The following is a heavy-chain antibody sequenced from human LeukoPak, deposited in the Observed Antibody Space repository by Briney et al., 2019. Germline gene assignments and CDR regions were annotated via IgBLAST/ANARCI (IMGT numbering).Heavy chain of an antibody. CDR2: ISSSGSTI. CDR1: GFNFSSYS. Sequence: GGSLRLSRAGSGFNFSSYSMSWVRQAPWKGLEFVSSISSSGSTIYYADSVKGRFTISRDNAKNSLYLQMNSLRAEDTAVYYCARDRGLRYYDSSGYPYWGQGTLVTVSS. D-gene: IGHD3-22*01. J-gene: IGHJ4*02. CDR3: ARDRGLRYYDSSGYPY. V-gene: IGHV3-48*04.